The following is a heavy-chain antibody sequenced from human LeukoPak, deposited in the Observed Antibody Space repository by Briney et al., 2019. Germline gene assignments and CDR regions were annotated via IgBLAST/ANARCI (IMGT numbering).Heavy chain of an antibody. CDR1: GGSFSGYY. V-gene: IGHV4-34*01. CDR2: INHSGST. J-gene: IGHJ6*02. CDR3: ARARITMVRGAPPPYYYYGMDV. D-gene: IGHD3-10*01. Sequence: SETLSLTCAVCGGSFSGYYWSWIRQPPGKGLEWIGEINHSGSTNYNPSLKSRVTISVDTSKNQFSLKLSSVTAADTAVYYCARARITMVRGAPPPYYYYGMDVWGQGTTVTVSS.